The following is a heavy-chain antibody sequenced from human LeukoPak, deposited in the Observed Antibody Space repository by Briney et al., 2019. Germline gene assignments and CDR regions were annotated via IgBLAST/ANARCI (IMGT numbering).Heavy chain of an antibody. D-gene: IGHD4-11*01. J-gene: IGHJ4*02. CDR1: GFTFSDHH. CDR3: ARDLVTLRGPESYFDS. Sequence: GGSLRLSCAASGFTFSDHHMSWIRQAPGKGLEWVSYISTSGSTIYYADSVKGRFTISRDNAKKSLFLQMNSLRAEDTAVHYCARDLVTLRGPESYFDSWGQGTLVSVSS. V-gene: IGHV3-11*01. CDR2: ISTSGSTI.